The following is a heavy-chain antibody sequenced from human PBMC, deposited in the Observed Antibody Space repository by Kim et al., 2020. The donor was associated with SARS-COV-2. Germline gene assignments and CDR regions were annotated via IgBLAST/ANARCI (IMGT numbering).Heavy chain of an antibody. V-gene: IGHV4-39*07. CDR3: ARDGPLIAVAGTNAFDI. Sequence: LKSRVTISVDTSKNQFSLKLSSVTAADTAVYYCARDGPLIAVAGTNAFDIWGQGTMVTVSS. D-gene: IGHD6-19*01. J-gene: IGHJ3*02.